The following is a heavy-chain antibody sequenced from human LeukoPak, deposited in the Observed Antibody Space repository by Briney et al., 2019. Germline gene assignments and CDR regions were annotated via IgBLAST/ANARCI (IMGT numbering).Heavy chain of an antibody. J-gene: IGHJ3*02. CDR3: ARAGTAPDFWSGYYLEAFDI. Sequence: LRASVKVSCKASGYTFTSYDINWVRQATGQGLEWMGWMNPNSGNTGYAQKFQGRVTITRNTSISTAYMELSSLRSEDTAVYYCARAGTAPDFWSGYYLEAFDIWGQGTMVTVSS. D-gene: IGHD3-3*01. V-gene: IGHV1-8*03. CDR1: GYTFTSYD. CDR2: MNPNSGNT.